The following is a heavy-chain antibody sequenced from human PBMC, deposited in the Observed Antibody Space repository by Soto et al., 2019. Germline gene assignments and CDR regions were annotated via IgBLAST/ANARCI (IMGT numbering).Heavy chain of an antibody. Sequence: PGGSLRLSCAASGFTFSSYGMHWVRQAPGKGLEWVAVIWYDGSNKYYADSVKGRFTISRDNSKNTLYLQMNSLRAEDTAVYYCARERYYDFWSGWRGSPHYYYYGMDVWGQGTTVTVSS. CDR1: GFTFSSYG. D-gene: IGHD3-3*01. CDR3: ARERYYDFWSGWRGSPHYYYYGMDV. CDR2: IWYDGSNK. J-gene: IGHJ6*02. V-gene: IGHV3-33*01.